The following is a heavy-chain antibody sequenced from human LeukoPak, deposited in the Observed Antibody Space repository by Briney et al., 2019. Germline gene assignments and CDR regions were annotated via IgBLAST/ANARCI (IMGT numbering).Heavy chain of an antibody. CDR2: INHSGST. V-gene: IGHV4-34*01. D-gene: IGHD5-24*01. J-gene: IGHJ4*02. CDR1: GGSFSGYY. CDR3: ARSRGRGDGYNP. Sequence: LKPSETLSLTCAVYGGSFSGYYWSWIRQPSGKGLEWIGEINHSGSTNYNPSLKSRVTISVDTSKNQFSLKLSSVTAADTAVYYCARSRGRGDGYNPWGQGTLVTVSS.